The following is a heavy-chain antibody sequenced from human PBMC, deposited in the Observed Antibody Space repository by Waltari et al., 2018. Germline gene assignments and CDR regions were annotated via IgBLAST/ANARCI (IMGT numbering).Heavy chain of an antibody. CDR2: INSGGDST. CDR3: ARGINESFEP. D-gene: IGHD1-1*01. V-gene: IGHV3-23*01. Sequence: EVQVLESGGGLAQPGGSLILSCAASGFTFSNYVMRWVRQVPGKGLECVSGINSGGDSTAYVDSVKGRFTISRDNSKNTLYLQMNSLRVEDTALYYCARGINESFEPWGQGTLVTVSS. CDR1: GFTFSNYV. J-gene: IGHJ5*02.